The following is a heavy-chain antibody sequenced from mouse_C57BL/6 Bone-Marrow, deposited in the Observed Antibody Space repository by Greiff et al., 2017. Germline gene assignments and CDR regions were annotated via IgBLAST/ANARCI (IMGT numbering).Heavy chain of an antibody. CDR1: GYTFTSYW. CDR3: ARGGGYCVGGWFDV. Sequence: VKLQQPGAELVMPGASVKLSCKASGYTFTSYWMHWVKQRPGPGLEWIGEIDPSDSYTNYNQKFKGKSTLTVDKSSSTAYMQLSSRTSEDSAVYYCARGGGYCVGGWFDVWGTGTTVTVSA. V-gene: IGHV1-69*01. CDR2: IDPSDSYT. J-gene: IGHJ1*03. D-gene: IGHD1-1*01.